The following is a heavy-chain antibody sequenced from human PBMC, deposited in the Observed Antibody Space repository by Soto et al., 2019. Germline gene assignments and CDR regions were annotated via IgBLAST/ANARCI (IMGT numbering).Heavy chain of an antibody. J-gene: IGHJ5*02. CDR2: INHSGRA. D-gene: IGHD6-6*01. V-gene: IGHV4-34*01. CDR3: ERGRKAARPGNWFDP. Sequence: PSQTVSLTCAVYGGSFSGYYWSGIRQPPGKGLEWIGEINHSGRANDNQSLKSRLNISVETSTKQFSLKLSAVTAADPALYYCERGRKAARPGNWFDPWGKGTLVTV. CDR1: GGSFSGYY.